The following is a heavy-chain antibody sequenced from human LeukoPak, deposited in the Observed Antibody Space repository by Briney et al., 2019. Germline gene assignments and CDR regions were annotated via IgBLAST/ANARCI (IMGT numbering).Heavy chain of an antibody. J-gene: IGHJ5*02. CDR1: GATLNIGHA. D-gene: IGHD5-12*01. V-gene: IGHV1-69*04. Sequence: SVKVSCKAFGATLNIGHAFIWARQAPGQGLQWMGRIIPFLGEVNYAQNFQGRVSFTADKSTATMYMEMKSLRLDDTAIYYCSPCGHAYDWFGPWGQGTLVTVPS. CDR2: IIPFLGEV. CDR3: SPCGHAYDWFGP.